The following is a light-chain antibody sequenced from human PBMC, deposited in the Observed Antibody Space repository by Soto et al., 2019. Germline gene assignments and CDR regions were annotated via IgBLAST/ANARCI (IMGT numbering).Light chain of an antibody. J-gene: IGKJ4*01. CDR2: GAS. Sequence: EIVMTQSLATLSVSPGERATLSCRASQSISNNLAWYQQRPGQAPRLLIYGASTRATGIPARFSGSGSGTEFTLTISSLQSEDFAVYFCQQYNNWPPLTFGGGTKVEIK. CDR3: QQYNNWPPLT. V-gene: IGKV3-15*01. CDR1: QSISNN.